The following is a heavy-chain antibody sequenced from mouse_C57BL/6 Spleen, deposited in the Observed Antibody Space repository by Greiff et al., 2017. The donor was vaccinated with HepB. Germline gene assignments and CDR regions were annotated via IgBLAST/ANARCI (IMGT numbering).Heavy chain of an antibody. J-gene: IGHJ1*03. Sequence: QVQLQQSGPGLVAPSQSLSITCTVSGFSLTSYAISWVRQPPGKGLEWLGVIWTGGGTNYNSALKSRLSISKDNSKSQVFLKMNSLQTDDTARSYCARSGEKNCLLRAYFDVWGTGTTVTVSS. CDR1: GFSLTSYA. D-gene: IGHD1-1*01. V-gene: IGHV2-9-1*01. CDR3: ARSGEKNCLLRAYFDV. CDR2: IWTGGGT.